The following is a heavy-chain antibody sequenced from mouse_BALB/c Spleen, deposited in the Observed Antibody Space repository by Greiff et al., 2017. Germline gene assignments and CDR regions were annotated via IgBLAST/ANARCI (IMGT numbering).Heavy chain of an antibody. J-gene: IGHJ4*01. V-gene: IGHV1-18*01. D-gene: IGHD3-2*01. CDR1: GYSFTGYT. Sequence: EVQLQQSGPELVKPGASMKISCKASGYSFTGYTMNWVKQSHGKNLEWIGLINPYNGGTSYNQKFKGKATLTVDKSSSTAYMELLSLTSEDSAVYYWARGRDSSGYYAMDYWGQGTSVTVSS. CDR3: ARGRDSSGYYAMDY. CDR2: INPYNGGT.